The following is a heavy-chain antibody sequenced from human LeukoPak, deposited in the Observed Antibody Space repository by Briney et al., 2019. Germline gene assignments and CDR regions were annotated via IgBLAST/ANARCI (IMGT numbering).Heavy chain of an antibody. CDR3: ARNLLDIADPWESSGY. CDR2: MNPNSGNT. V-gene: IGHV1-8*01. Sequence: ASVKVSCKASGYTFTSYDINWVRQATGQGLEWMGWMNPNSGNTGYAQKFQGRVTMTRNTSISTAYMELSSLRSEDTAVYYCARNLLDIADPWESSGYWGQGTLVTVSS. J-gene: IGHJ4*02. CDR1: GYTFTSYD. D-gene: IGHD5-12*01.